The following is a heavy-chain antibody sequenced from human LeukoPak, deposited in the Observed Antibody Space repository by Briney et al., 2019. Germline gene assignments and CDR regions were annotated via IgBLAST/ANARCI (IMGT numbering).Heavy chain of an antibody. V-gene: IGHV3-21*01. CDR3: AKYGSGSFDY. CDR2: ISSSSYI. J-gene: IGHJ4*02. Sequence: PGGSLRLSCAASGFTFSSYSMNWVRQAPGEGLEWVSSISSSSYIYYADSVTGRFTISSDNAENSLYLTMNSLRAEATAVYYCAKYGSGSFDYWGQGTLVTVSS. CDR1: GFTFSSYS. D-gene: IGHD3-10*01.